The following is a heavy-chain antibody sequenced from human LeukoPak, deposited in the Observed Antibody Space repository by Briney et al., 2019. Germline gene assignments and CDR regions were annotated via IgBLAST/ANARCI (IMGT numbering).Heavy chain of an antibody. J-gene: IGHJ4*02. CDR2: IDPNVDDR. D-gene: IGHD6-19*01. V-gene: IGHV1-2*06. Sequence: GASVKVSCKASGYTFSGYWIHWVRQAPGQGLEWMGRIDPNVDDRKYARKFQGRVTMTRDTSTNTAYMELSSLRSDDTAMYYCARDAAVVGQGSEYWGQGTLVTVSS. CDR1: GYTFSGYW. CDR3: ARDAAVVGQGSEY.